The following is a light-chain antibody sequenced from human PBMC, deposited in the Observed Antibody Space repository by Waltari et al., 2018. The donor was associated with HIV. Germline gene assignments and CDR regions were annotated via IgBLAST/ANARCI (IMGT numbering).Light chain of an antibody. V-gene: IGLV2-11*01. J-gene: IGLJ1*01. Sequence: QSALTQPRSVSGSPGQSVTISCTGTSSDIGYFDYVSWYQQYPGKAPIVIIYEVSQRPSVVADRFTASQSGITASLTISGLQDEDDAYYYCCSYAGTYTYVFGTGTTVTVL. CDR1: SSDIGYFDY. CDR2: EVS. CDR3: CSYAGTYTYV.